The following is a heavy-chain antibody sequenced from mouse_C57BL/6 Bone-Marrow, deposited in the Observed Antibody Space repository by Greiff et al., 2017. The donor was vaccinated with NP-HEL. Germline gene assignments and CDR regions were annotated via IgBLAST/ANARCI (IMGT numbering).Heavy chain of an antibody. D-gene: IGHD2-3*01. Sequence: QVQLQQSDAELVKPGASVKLSCKVSGYTFPDHTIHWMKQRPDQGLEWIGYIYPRDGSTKYNEKFKGKATLTADKSSSTAYMQLISLTSEDSAVYFCARDDGYYYYYSMDYWGQGTSVTVSS. CDR3: ARDDGYYYYYSMDY. V-gene: IGHV1-78*01. J-gene: IGHJ4*01. CDR2: IYPRDGST. CDR1: GYTFPDHT.